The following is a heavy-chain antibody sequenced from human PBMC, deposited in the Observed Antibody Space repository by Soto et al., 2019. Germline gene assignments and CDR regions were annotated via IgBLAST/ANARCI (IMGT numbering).Heavy chain of an antibody. J-gene: IGHJ4*02. CDR2: IWHDGSNE. V-gene: IGHV3-33*01. Sequence: PGGSLRLSCAASGFPFNNYAMHWVRQAPGKGLEWVAVIWHDGSNEHYADSVKGRFRIARDNSNNTLYLQMNSLRGGDTALYYCARDDVSMVTAFLDYWGLGTLVTVSS. CDR3: ARDDVSMVTAFLDY. D-gene: IGHD2-21*02. CDR1: GFPFNNYA.